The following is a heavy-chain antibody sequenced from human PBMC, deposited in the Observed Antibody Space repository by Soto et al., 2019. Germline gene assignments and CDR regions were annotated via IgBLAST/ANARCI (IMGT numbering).Heavy chain of an antibody. Sequence: GASVKVSCKVSGYTLTELSMHWVRQAPGKGLEWMGGFDPEDGETIYAQKFQGRVTMTEDTSTDTAYMELSSLRSEDTAVYYCATDLGITGTHLVIDYWGQGTLVTVSS. V-gene: IGHV1-24*01. CDR3: ATDLGITGTHLVIDY. CDR1: GYTLTELS. J-gene: IGHJ4*02. D-gene: IGHD1-20*01. CDR2: FDPEDGET.